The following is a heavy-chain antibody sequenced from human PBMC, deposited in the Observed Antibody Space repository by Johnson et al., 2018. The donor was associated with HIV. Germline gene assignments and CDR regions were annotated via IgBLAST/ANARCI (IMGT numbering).Heavy chain of an antibody. CDR2: ISGSGGST. V-gene: IGHV3-23*04. Sequence: EVQLVESGGGVVQPGGSLRLSCAASGFTVSSNYMSWVRQAPGKGLEWVSVISGSGGSTYYADSVKGRFTISRDNSKNTLYLQMNSLRAEDTAVYFCAKGGGYYYSEYAFDIWGQGTMVTVSS. CDR1: GFTVSSNY. J-gene: IGHJ3*02. CDR3: AKGGGYYYSEYAFDI. D-gene: IGHD3-22*01.